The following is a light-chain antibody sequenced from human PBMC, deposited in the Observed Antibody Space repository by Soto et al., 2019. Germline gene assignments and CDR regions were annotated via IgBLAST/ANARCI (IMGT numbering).Light chain of an antibody. CDR3: QQYGVSPPNT. Sequence: EFVLTQSPGTLSLSPGERATLSCRASQIVSSTYLAWFQQKPGQAPRLLIYGASTRATGIPDRFSGSGSGTDFTLTISGLEPEDFALYYCQQYGVSPPNTFGGGTKVDIK. J-gene: IGKJ4*01. CDR2: GAS. V-gene: IGKV3-20*01. CDR1: QIVSSTY.